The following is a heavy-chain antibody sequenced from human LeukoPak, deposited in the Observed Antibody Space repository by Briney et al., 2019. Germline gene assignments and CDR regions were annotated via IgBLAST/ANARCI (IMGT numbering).Heavy chain of an antibody. CDR2: IYYSGST. Sequence: SETLSLTCTVSGGSISSSSYYWGWIRQPPGKGLEWIGSIYYSGSTYYNPSLKSRVTMSVDTSKNQFSLKLSSVTAADTAVYYCARQKRWYLPDYWGQGTLVTVSS. CDR1: GGSISSSSYY. J-gene: IGHJ4*02. CDR3: ARQKRWYLPDY. V-gene: IGHV4-39*01. D-gene: IGHD4-23*01.